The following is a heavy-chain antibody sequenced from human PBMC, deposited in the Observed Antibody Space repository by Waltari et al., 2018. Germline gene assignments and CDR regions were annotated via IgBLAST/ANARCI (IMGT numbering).Heavy chain of an antibody. CDR2: IKSKTDGGTT. J-gene: IGHJ2*01. V-gene: IGHV3-15*01. CDR1: GFTFSNAW. D-gene: IGHD3-3*01. CDR3: TTLSFGVVMGYFDL. Sequence: EVQMVESGGCLVKPGGSLRLSCAASGFTFSNAWMSWVRQAPGKGLEWVGRIKSKTDGGTTDYAAPVKGRFTISRDDSKNTLYLQMNSLKTEDTAVYYCTTLSFGVVMGYFDLWGRGTLVTVSS.